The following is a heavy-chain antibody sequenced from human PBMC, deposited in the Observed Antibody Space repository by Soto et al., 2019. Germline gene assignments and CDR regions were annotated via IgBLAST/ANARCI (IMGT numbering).Heavy chain of an antibody. J-gene: IGHJ3*02. Sequence: QVQLVESGGGVVQPGRSLRLSCAASGFTFRIYSMHWVRQSPGKGLEWVAVMWYDGTNKYYGESVKGRFTISRDNSENTLYLRMNRLRVEYTVVYYCAREATFGTKGGSFDIWGQGTLVTVSS. CDR1: GFTFRIYS. V-gene: IGHV3-33*01. CDR3: AREATFGTKGGSFDI. D-gene: IGHD3-16*01. CDR2: MWYDGTNK.